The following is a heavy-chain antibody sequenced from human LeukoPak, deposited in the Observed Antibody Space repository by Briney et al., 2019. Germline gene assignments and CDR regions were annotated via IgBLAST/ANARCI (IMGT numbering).Heavy chain of an antibody. Sequence: GGSLRLSCAASGFTVSSNYMSWVRQAPGKGLEWVSVIYSGGSTYYADSVKGRFTISRDNSKNTVHLQMNSLRAGDTAVYYCARGKWNYPYDYWGQGTLVTVSS. D-gene: IGHD1-7*01. CDR2: IYSGGST. V-gene: IGHV3-53*01. CDR1: GFTVSSNY. J-gene: IGHJ4*02. CDR3: ARGKWNYPYDY.